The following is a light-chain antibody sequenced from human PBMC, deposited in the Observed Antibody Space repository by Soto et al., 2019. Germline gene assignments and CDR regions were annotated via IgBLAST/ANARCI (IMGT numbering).Light chain of an antibody. Sequence: EIVLTQSPATLSVSPGERATLSCRASQNVTNNLAWYQQKPGQAPRLLIHAVSARATGIPARFSGSGSGTEFTLTISSLQSEDFALYYCQQYNNWRTFGQGTNVEIK. CDR3: QQYNNWRT. J-gene: IGKJ1*01. V-gene: IGKV3-15*01. CDR1: QNVTNN. CDR2: AVS.